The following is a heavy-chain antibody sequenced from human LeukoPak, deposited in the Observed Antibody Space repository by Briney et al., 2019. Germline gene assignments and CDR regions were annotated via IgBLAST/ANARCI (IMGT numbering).Heavy chain of an antibody. CDR3: ARRSSGWYQDY. D-gene: IGHD6-19*01. CDR1: GYSFTSYW. J-gene: IGHJ4*02. CDR2: IYPGDSDT. V-gene: IGHV5-51*01. Sequence: GESLQISCQGSGYSFTSYWIGWVRQMPGKGLEWMGIIYPGDSDTRYSPSFQGQVTISADKSTSTAYLQWSSLKASDTAMYYCARRSSGWYQDYWGQGTLVTVSS.